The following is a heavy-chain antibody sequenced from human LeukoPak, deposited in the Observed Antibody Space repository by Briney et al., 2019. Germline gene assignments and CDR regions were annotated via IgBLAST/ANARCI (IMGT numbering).Heavy chain of an antibody. CDR1: GGPINSY. V-gene: IGHV4-4*07. CDR3: ARDSGTTGEVKFDP. Sequence: SETLSLTCTVSGGPINSYWSWIRQPAGKGLEWIGCISGSGTITYNPALQSRLSISIDTSKNQFSLKLMSVTAADTAVYYCARDSGTTGEVKFDPWGQGTLVTVSS. CDR2: ISGSGTI. D-gene: IGHD4-17*01. J-gene: IGHJ5*02.